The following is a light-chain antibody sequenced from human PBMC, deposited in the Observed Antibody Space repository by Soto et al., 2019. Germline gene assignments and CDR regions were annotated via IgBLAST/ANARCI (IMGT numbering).Light chain of an antibody. CDR3: QQTFSTPRS. CDR2: AAA. CDR1: QSISSF. V-gene: IGKV1-39*01. J-gene: IGKJ2*03. Sequence: DIQMTQSPSSLSASVGDRVTITCRASQSISSFLNWYQQKPGKAPNLLIYAAASLQSGVSSRFSGSGSGTDLTLTISSLQPEDFATYYCQQTFSTPRSFGQGTKLEIK.